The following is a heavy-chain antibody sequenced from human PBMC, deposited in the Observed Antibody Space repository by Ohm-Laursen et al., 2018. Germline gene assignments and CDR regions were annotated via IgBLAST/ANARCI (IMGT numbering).Heavy chain of an antibody. CDR3: AREAVAGTYYYYGMDV. Sequence: SVKVSCKASGYTFTGYYMHWVRQAPGQGLEWMGWISAYNGNTNYAQKLQGRVTMTTDTSTSTAYMELRSPRSDDTAVYYCAREAVAGTYYYYGMDVWGQGTTVTVSS. D-gene: IGHD6-19*01. J-gene: IGHJ6*02. CDR2: ISAYNGNT. CDR1: GYTFTGYY. V-gene: IGHV1-18*04.